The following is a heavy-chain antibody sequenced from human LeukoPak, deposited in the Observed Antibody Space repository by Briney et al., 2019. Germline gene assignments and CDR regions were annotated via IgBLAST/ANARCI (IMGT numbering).Heavy chain of an antibody. V-gene: IGHV3-23*01. Sequence: PGGSLRLSCAASGFTFSNSAMTWVRQAPGKGLEWVSTISGSDGGTYYADSVKGRFTISRDNSKNTMYLQMNSLRAEDTAIYYCAKESQIQLWLLFDYWGQGTLVTVSS. J-gene: IGHJ4*02. CDR1: GFTFSNSA. CDR3: AKESQIQLWLLFDY. CDR2: ISGSDGGT. D-gene: IGHD5-18*01.